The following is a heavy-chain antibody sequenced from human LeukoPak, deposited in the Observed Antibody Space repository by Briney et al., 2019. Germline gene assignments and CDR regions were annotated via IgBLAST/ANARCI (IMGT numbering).Heavy chain of an antibody. CDR3: ARGGDYYDY. Sequence: GESLKISCKGSGYNFPRYWISWVRQMPGKGLEWMGIFNPGNSDSRYSPSFQGQVTISADKSISIAYLQWSSLKASDTAIYYCARGGDYYDYWGQGTPVTVSS. CDR2: FNPGNSDS. V-gene: IGHV5-51*01. J-gene: IGHJ4*02. CDR1: GYNFPRYW. D-gene: IGHD3-10*01.